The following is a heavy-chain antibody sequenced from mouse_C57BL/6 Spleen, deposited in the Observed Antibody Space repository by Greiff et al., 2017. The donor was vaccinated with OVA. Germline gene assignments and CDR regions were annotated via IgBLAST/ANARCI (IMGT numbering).Heavy chain of an antibody. V-gene: IGHV1-50*01. Sequence: QSCKASGYTFTSYWMQWVKQRPGQGLEWIGEIDPSDSYTNYNQKFKGKATLTVDTSSSTAYMQLSSLTSEDSAVYYCARGISGWFAYWGQGTLVTVSA. J-gene: IGHJ3*01. CDR1: GYTFTSYW. CDR3: ARGISGWFAY. D-gene: IGHD3-2*02. CDR2: IDPSDSYT.